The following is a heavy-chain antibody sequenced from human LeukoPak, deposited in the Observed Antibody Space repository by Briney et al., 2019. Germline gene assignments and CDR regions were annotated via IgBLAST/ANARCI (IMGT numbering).Heavy chain of an antibody. D-gene: IGHD3-9*01. CDR1: GFTFSSYA. Sequence: PGGSLRLSCAASGFTFSSYAMSWVRQAPGKGLEWVSAISGSGGSTYYADSVKGRFTISRDNSKNTLYLQMNSLRAEDTAVYYCAKGILRYFDLFPGYWGQGTLVIVSS. CDR2: ISGSGGST. V-gene: IGHV3-23*01. CDR3: AKGILRYFDLFPGY. J-gene: IGHJ4*02.